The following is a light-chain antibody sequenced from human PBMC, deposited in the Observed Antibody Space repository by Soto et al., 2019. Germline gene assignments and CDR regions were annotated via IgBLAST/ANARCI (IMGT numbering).Light chain of an antibody. J-gene: IGLJ1*01. V-gene: IGLV2-14*01. CDR3: DSYTSSRAYV. CDR1: SSDVGGYNY. CDR2: EVS. Sequence: QSALAQPASVSGSPGQSITISCTGTSSDVGGYNYVSWYQQQSGKAPKLIIHEVSNRPSGVSNRFSGFKSGNTASLTISGLQAEDEADYYCDSYTSSRAYVFGIGTKVTV.